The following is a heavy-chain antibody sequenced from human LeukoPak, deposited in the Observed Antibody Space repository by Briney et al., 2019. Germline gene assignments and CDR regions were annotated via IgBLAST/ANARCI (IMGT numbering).Heavy chain of an antibody. J-gene: IGHJ6*02. Sequence: GESLRLSCAAAGFMVSSFEINWVRQAPGKGLECVALISSDGRNKYYTDSVKGRFTISRDNSKNTLYLQMSSLRAEDTAVYFCVRGYSFGPYGMDVWGQGTTVTVSS. D-gene: IGHD2-15*01. CDR2: ISSDGRNK. V-gene: IGHV3-30*03. CDR3: VRGYSFGPYGMDV. CDR1: GFMVSSFE.